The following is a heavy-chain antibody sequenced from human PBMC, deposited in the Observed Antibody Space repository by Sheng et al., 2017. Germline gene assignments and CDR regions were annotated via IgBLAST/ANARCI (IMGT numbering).Heavy chain of an antibody. Sequence: QVQLVQSGAEVKKPGSSVKVSCKASGGTFSSYAISWVRQAPGQGLEWMGGIIPIFGTANYAQKFQGRVTITTDESTSTAYMELSSLRSEDTAVYYCALGNTVTTGLGTYYYYYMGRLGPKGTTVTVSS. V-gene: IGHV1-69*05. J-gene: IGHJ6*03. CDR2: IIPIFGTA. CDR1: GGTFSSYA. CDR3: ALGNTVTTGLGTYYYYYMGR. D-gene: IGHD4-17*01.